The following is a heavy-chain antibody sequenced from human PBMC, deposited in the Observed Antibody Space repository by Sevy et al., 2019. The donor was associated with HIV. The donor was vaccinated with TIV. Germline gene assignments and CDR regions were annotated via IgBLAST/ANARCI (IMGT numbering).Heavy chain of an antibody. J-gene: IGHJ5*02. CDR2: FDPQHEET. V-gene: IGHV1-24*01. CDR3: ETVGLRYLSGSSRYQGDWFDP. Sequence: ASVKVSCKVSGYSLTKLSINWVRQAPGKGLEWMGHFDPQHEETINAERFQGRVTITADTSIDTGYMELSSLTSEDTAVYYCETVGLRYLSGSSRYQGDWFDPWGQGTLVTVSS. CDR1: GYSLTKLS. D-gene: IGHD3-9*01.